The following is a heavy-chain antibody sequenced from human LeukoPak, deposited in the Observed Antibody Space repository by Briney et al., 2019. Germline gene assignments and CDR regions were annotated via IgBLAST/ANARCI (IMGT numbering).Heavy chain of an antibody. Sequence: GGSLRLSCAASGFTFSSYDMDWVRQATGKGLEWVSAIGTAGDTYYPGSVKGRFTISRENAKNSLYLQMNSLRAGDTAVYYCARYSSGWSAIDYWGQGTLVTVSS. CDR3: ARYSSGWSAIDY. J-gene: IGHJ4*02. D-gene: IGHD6-19*01. CDR2: IGTAGDT. CDR1: GFTFSSYD. V-gene: IGHV3-13*01.